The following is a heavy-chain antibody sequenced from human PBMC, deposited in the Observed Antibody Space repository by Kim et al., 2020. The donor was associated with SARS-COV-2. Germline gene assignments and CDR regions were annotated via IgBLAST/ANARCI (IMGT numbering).Heavy chain of an antibody. Sequence: YADTVKGRFTTSRDNAKNSLYLQMNSLRDEDTAVYYCARDRGGSKSHRPYWGQGTLVTVSS. V-gene: IGHV3-48*02. J-gene: IGHJ4*02. CDR3: ARDRGGSKSHRPY. D-gene: IGHD3-10*01.